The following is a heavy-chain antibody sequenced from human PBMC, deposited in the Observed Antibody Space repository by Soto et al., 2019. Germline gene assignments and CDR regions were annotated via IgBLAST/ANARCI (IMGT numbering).Heavy chain of an antibody. Sequence: EVQLVESGGGLVQPGGSLRLSCAASGFTGSGNYVTWVRQAPGKGLEWVSVIYTDDTKYYADSVTGRFTISRDNSKNTFYLQMNRLRVEDTAVYYCATELIAKYGMDVWGQGTTVTVSS. CDR1: GFTGSGNY. D-gene: IGHD2-21*01. CDR2: IYTDDTK. V-gene: IGHV3-53*01. J-gene: IGHJ6*02. CDR3: ATELIAKYGMDV.